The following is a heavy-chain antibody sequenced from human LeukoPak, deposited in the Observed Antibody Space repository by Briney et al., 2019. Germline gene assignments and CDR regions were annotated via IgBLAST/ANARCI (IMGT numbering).Heavy chain of an antibody. CDR2: IYYSGST. CDR3: ARRRGGQFDWLLYVGEAFDI. D-gene: IGHD3-9*01. J-gene: IGHJ3*02. Sequence: SETLSLTCTVSGGSISTYYWGWIRQSPGKGLEWIGYIYYSGSTNYNPSHKSRVTISVDTSKNQFSLKLTSVTAADTAVYYCARRRGGQFDWLLYVGEAFDIWGQGTMVTVSS. CDR1: GGSISTYY. V-gene: IGHV4-59*01.